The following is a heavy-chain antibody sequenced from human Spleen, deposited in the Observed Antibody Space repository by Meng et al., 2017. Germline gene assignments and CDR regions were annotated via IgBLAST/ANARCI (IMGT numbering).Heavy chain of an antibody. V-gene: IGHV3-74*01. Sequence: GHLVGSGCGLVRPGGSLRLCCAASVFAFSSDGMHWVRQGPGKGVVWVSRINSDGSSTSYADSVKGRFTISRDNAKNTLYLQMNSLRAEDTAVYYCARDCYNSFDYWGQGTLVTVSS. CDR2: INSDGSST. CDR3: ARDCYNSFDY. J-gene: IGHJ4*02. CDR1: VFAFSSDG. D-gene: IGHD5-24*01.